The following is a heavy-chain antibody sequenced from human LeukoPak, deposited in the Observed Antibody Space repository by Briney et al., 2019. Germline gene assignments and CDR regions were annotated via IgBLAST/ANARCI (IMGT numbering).Heavy chain of an antibody. J-gene: IGHJ6*02. V-gene: IGHV1-8*01. D-gene: IGHD3-9*01. CDR1: GYTFTSYD. CDR2: MNPNSGNT. Sequence: GASVKVSCKASGYTFTSYDIIWVRQATGQGLEWMGWMNPNSGNTGYAQKFQGRVTMTRNTSISTAYMELSSLRSEDTAVYYCARWGYFDWLLRYYYYYGMDVWGQGTTVTVSS. CDR3: ARWGYFDWLLRYYYYYGMDV.